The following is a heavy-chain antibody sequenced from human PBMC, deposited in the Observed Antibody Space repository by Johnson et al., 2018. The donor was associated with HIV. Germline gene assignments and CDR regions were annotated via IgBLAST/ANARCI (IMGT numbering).Heavy chain of an antibody. V-gene: IGHV3-66*01. CDR1: GFTVSSNY. J-gene: IGHJ3*02. CDR2: IYSGGST. Sequence: VQLVESGGGLVQPGGSLRLSCAASGFTVSSNYMSWVRQAPGKGLEWVSFIYSGGSTYYADSVKGRFTISRDNSKNTLYLQMNSLRAEDTAVYYCARDRGQRAPLCAFDIWGQGTMVTVSS. D-gene: IGHD3-10*01. CDR3: ARDRGQRAPLCAFDI.